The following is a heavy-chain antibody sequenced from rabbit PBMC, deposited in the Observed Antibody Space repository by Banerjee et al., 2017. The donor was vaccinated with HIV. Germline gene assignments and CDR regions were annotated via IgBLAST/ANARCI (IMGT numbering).Heavy chain of an antibody. D-gene: IGHD1-1*01. J-gene: IGHJ6*01. CDR2: IYTGSSGST. CDR1: GFTISSSYY. Sequence: QEQLEESGGGLVQPEGSLTLTCTASGFTISSSYYMCWVRQAPGKGLEWIGCIYTGSSGSTYYASWTKGRFTISKTSSTTVTLQMTSLTAADTATYFCARHISGSLYYDFWGPGTLVTVS. V-gene: IGHV1S45*01. CDR3: ARHISGSLYYDF.